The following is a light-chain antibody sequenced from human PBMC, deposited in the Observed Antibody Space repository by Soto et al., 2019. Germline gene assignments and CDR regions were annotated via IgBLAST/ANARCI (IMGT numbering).Light chain of an antibody. V-gene: IGLV2-8*01. CDR3: TSYAGSNIWV. J-gene: IGLJ3*02. Sequence: QSALTQPPSASGSPGQSVTISCTGTSSDVGAYNYVSWYEQFPGKAPKLMIYEVSKRSSGGPDRFSGSKSGKTASLTVSGLEHEDEDDYYCTSYAGSNIWVFGGGTKLTVL. CDR2: EVS. CDR1: SSDVGAYNY.